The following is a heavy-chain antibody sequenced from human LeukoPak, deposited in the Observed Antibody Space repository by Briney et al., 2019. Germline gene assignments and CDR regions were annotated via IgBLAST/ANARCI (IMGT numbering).Heavy chain of an antibody. Sequence: SETLSLTCAVSGGSISSRSYYWGWIRQPPGKGLEWIGNMYYSGRNYNNPFLKSRATISVDTSKNQFSLKLSSVTAADTAVYYCARQNVDTVMAINWFDPWGQGTLVTVSS. CDR1: GGSISSRSYY. D-gene: IGHD5-18*01. CDR3: ARQNVDTVMAINWFDP. CDR2: MYYSGRN. J-gene: IGHJ5*02. V-gene: IGHV4-39*01.